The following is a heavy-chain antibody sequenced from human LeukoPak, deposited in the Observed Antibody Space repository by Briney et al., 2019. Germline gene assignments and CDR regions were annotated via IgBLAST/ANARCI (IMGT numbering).Heavy chain of an antibody. D-gene: IGHD2-15*01. CDR2: IKSKTDGGTT. CDR3: TTDRYCSGGSCYSQD. CDR1: GFTFSNAW. J-gene: IGHJ1*01. V-gene: IGHV3-15*01. Sequence: GGSLRLSCAASGFTFSNAWMSWARQAPGKGLEWVGRIKSKTDGGTTAYAAPVKGRFTFSRDDSKNTLYLQMNSLKTEDTAVYYCTTDRYCSGGSCYSQDWGQGTLVTVSS.